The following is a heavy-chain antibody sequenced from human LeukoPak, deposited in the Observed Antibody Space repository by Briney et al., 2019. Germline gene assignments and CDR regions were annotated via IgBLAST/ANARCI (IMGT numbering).Heavy chain of an antibody. CDR3: ARHGTISSESYFDY. D-gene: IGHD1-14*01. J-gene: IGHJ4*02. V-gene: IGHV4-59*08. Sequence: SETLSLTCSVSGGSVSSYYWSWIRQSPGKGLEWIGYIHNSGRTNYNPSLKGRVTGFVDTSKNQVSLRLSSVTAADTAVYYCARHGTISSESYFDYWGQGALVTVSS. CDR1: GGSVSSYY. CDR2: IHNSGRT.